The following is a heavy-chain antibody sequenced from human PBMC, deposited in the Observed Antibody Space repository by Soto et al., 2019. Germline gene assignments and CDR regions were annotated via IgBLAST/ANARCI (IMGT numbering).Heavy chain of an antibody. CDR2: ISAYNGNT. V-gene: IGHV1-18*01. Sequence: ASVKVSCKASGYTFTSYGISWVRQAPGQGLEWMGWISAYNGNTNYAQKLQGRVTMTTDTSTSTAYMELRSLRSDDTAVYYCARDQQVGATRYYCYGMDVWGQGTTVTVSS. CDR1: GYTFTSYG. CDR3: ARDQQVGATRYYCYGMDV. J-gene: IGHJ6*02. D-gene: IGHD1-26*01.